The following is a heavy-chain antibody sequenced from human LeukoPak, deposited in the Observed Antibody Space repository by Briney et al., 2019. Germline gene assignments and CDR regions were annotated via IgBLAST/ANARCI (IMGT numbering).Heavy chain of an antibody. Sequence: SETLSLTCTVSGGSVSSYYCSWIRLPPGKGLEWIGYIYYTGSTNYNPSLKSRVTISVDTSKNQFSLKLSSVTAADTAVYYCARVSPAYYGMDVWGQGTTVTVSS. J-gene: IGHJ6*02. CDR1: GGSVSSYY. CDR3: ARVSPAYYGMDV. V-gene: IGHV4-59*08. CDR2: IYYTGST.